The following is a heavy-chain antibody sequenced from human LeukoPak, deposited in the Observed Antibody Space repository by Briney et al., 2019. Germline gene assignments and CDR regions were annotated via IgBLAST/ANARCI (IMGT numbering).Heavy chain of an antibody. Sequence: HPGGSLRLSCTASGFTLGDYATSWFRQAPGKGLEWVANIKQDGSEKYYVDSVKGRFTISRDNAKNSLYLQMNSLRAEDTAVYYCARDYSYVDTAMVRDAFDIWGQGTMVTVSS. J-gene: IGHJ3*02. CDR3: ARDYSYVDTAMVRDAFDI. V-gene: IGHV3-7*03. CDR1: GFTLGDYA. D-gene: IGHD5-18*01. CDR2: IKQDGSEK.